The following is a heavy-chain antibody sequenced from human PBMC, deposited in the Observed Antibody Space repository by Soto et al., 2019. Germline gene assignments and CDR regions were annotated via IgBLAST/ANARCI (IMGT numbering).Heavy chain of an antibody. CDR2: IIPIFRTP. CDR1: GGTFSSYA. V-gene: IGHV1-69*12. Sequence: QVLLVQSGAAMKKPGSSVKVSCKASGGTFSSYAISWVRQVPGQGLEWMGGIIPIFRTPDYAQKFQGRVTITADESTSTAYMELSSLRSEDTAVYYCARDKDRPRLGGNYYYMMDVWGQGTTVTVSS. D-gene: IGHD5-12*01. CDR3: ARDKDRPRLGGNYYYMMDV. J-gene: IGHJ6*02.